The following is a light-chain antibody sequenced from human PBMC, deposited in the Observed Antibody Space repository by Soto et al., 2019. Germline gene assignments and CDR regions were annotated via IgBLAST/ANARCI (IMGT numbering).Light chain of an antibody. Sequence: IQLTQSPSSLSASVGDRVTITCRASQGISSYLAWYQQKPGKAPKLLIYAASTLQSGVPSRFSGSVSRADFTLTIGSLQPEDFATYYCQQLNSYLWTFGQGTKVDIK. V-gene: IGKV1-9*01. CDR3: QQLNSYLWT. CDR2: AAS. J-gene: IGKJ1*01. CDR1: QGISSY.